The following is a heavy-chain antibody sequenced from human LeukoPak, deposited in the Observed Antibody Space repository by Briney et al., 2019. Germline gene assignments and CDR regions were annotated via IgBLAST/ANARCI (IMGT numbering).Heavy chain of an antibody. V-gene: IGHV3-66*01. CDR3: ARDLSYYGSGSYYKN. Sequence: GGSLRLSCAASGFTVSSNYMSWVRQAPGKGLEWVSVIYSGGSTYYADSVKGRFTISRDNSKNTLYLQMNSLRAEDTAVYYCARDLSYYGSGSYYKNWGQGTLVTVSS. D-gene: IGHD3-10*01. J-gene: IGHJ4*01. CDR2: IYSGGST. CDR1: GFTVSSNY.